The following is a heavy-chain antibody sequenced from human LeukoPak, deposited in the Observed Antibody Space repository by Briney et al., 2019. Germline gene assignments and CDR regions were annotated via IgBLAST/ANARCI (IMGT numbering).Heavy chain of an antibody. CDR3: ARDPGSGWPGFDY. D-gene: IGHD6-19*01. J-gene: IGHJ4*02. CDR1: GFTFSNYW. Sequence: GGSLRLSCAASGFTFSNYWMSWVRQAPGKGLEWVATTNQDGGAKYYADSVKGRFTISRDNSKNTLYLQMNSLRAEDTAVYYCARDPGSGWPGFDYWGQGTLVTVSS. CDR2: TNQDGGAK. V-gene: IGHV3-7*01.